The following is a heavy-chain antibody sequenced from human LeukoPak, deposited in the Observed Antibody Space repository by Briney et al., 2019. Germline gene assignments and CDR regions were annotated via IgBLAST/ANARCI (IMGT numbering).Heavy chain of an antibody. CDR3: ARDRTAVAGTGAFQH. CDR2: ISNDGTNE. D-gene: IGHD6-19*01. Sequence: PGRSLRLSCAASRFTFSTYAMHWVRQAPGKGLEWVAGISNDGTNEDHADSVKGRFTISRDNSKNTLYLQMNSLRAEDTAIYYCARDRTAVAGTGAFQHWGQGTLVTVSS. V-gene: IGHV3-30-3*01. CDR1: RFTFSTYA. J-gene: IGHJ1*01.